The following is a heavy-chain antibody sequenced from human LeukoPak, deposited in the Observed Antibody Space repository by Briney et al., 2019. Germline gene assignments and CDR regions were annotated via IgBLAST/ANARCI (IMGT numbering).Heavy chain of an antibody. V-gene: IGHV3-23*01. J-gene: IGHJ4*02. CDR3: GPRMTGVFYDY. CDR2: ISPSGDDT. Sequence: GGSLGLSCAVSGFDFSSYSMNWVRQAPGKGLEWVSSISPSGDDTYYADSVKGRFTVSRDNAKNMLYLQMNSLRAEDTAAYYCGPRMTGVFYDYWGQGTLVTVSS. CDR1: GFDFSSYS. D-gene: IGHD2-15*01.